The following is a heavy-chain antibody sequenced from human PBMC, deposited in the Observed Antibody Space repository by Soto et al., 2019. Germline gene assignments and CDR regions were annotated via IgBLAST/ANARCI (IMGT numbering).Heavy chain of an antibody. CDR1: GYTITAYY. J-gene: IGHJ1*01. CDR2: INSNNGDT. Sequence: ASVRGFCKASGYTITAYYIQWVRQAPGQGLEWMAWINSNNGDTESAQKFQGRATVTRDTSSTTVYTELSSLTYDDTAVYYCAREDLGQPTNFDLRGQCAPVTV. V-gene: IGHV1-2*02. CDR3: AREDLGQPTNFDL. D-gene: IGHD2-8*01.